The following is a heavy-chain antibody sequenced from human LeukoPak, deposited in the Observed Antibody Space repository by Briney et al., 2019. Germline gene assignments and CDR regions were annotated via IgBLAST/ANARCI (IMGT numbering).Heavy chain of an antibody. CDR1: GGTFSSYA. CDR3: AREGGVVGPINAFDI. V-gene: IGHV1-69*05. CDR2: IIPIFGTA. D-gene: IGHD1-26*01. J-gene: IGHJ3*02. Sequence: SVTVSCKASGGTFSSYAISWVRQAPGQGLELMGGIIPIFGTANYAQKFQGRVTITTDESTSTAYMELSSLRSEDTAVYYCAREGGVVGPINAFDIWGQGTMVTVSS.